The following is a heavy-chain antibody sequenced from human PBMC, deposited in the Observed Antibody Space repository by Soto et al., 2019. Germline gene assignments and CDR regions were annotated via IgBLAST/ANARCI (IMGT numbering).Heavy chain of an antibody. Sequence: QVQLQESGPGLVKPSGTLSLTCAVSGGSISSSNWWRWVRQPPGKGLEWIGEIYHSGSTNYNPSHKSRVTISVDKSKNQFSLKLSSVTAADTAVYYCARRWMVRGVMNWFDPWGQGTLVTVSS. CDR2: IYHSGST. V-gene: IGHV4-4*02. CDR1: GGSISSSNW. D-gene: IGHD3-10*01. CDR3: ARRWMVRGVMNWFDP. J-gene: IGHJ5*02.